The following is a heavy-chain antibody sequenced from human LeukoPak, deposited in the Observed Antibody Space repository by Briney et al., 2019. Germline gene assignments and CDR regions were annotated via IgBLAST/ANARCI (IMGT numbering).Heavy chain of an antibody. Sequence: GGSLRLSCAGSGLTFSSYWMTWVRQAPGKGLEWVANIKPDGSEKAYVDSVKGRFTISRDNAKNSLYLQMNSLRVEDTAVYYCARDDYGWGSHPYWGQGTLVIVSS. CDR1: GLTFSSYW. CDR3: ARDDYGWGSHPY. D-gene: IGHD3-10*01. J-gene: IGHJ4*02. CDR2: IKPDGSEK. V-gene: IGHV3-7*04.